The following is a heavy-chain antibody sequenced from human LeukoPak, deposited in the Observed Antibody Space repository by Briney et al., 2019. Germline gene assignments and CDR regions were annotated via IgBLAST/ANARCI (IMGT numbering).Heavy chain of an antibody. D-gene: IGHD4-23*01. CDR1: GFSLSTSGVG. CDR3: AHSPYDFGGNPGFHYFDY. V-gene: IGHV2-5*02. CDR2: IYWDDDK. J-gene: IGHJ4*02. Sequence: SGPTLVKPTQTLTLTCTFSGFSLSTSGVGVGWIRQPAGKALEWLVFIYWDDDKRYSPSLKSRLTITKDTSKNQVVLTMTNMDPVDTATYFCAHSPYDFGGNPGFHYFDYWGQGTLVTVSS.